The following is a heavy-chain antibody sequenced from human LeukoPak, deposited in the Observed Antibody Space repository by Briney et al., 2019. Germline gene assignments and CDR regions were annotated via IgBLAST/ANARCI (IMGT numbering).Heavy chain of an antibody. V-gene: IGHV3-23*01. CDR3: AKATRPTRMVVAGPSPFDC. CDR1: GFTFSSYA. D-gene: IGHD6-19*01. Sequence: GGSLRLSCAASGFTFSSYAMSWVRQAPGKGLEWVSAISGSGGSTYSADSVKGRFTISRDNSKNTLYLQMNSLRAEDMAVYYCAKATRPTRMVVAGPSPFDCWGQGTLVTVSS. J-gene: IGHJ4*02. CDR2: ISGSGGST.